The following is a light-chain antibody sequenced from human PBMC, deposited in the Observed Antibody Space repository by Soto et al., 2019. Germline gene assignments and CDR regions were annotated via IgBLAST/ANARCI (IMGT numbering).Light chain of an antibody. V-gene: IGKV3-20*01. CDR1: QTVPNHY. CDR2: GAS. Sequence: PGDGVSLSCRASQTVPNHYLAWYQQKPDQAPRLLIFGASNRATGIPDRFGGSGSGTDFTLSISRLEPEDFAVYYCQQYGASPLTFGGGARLEVK. J-gene: IGKJ4*01. CDR3: QQYGASPLT.